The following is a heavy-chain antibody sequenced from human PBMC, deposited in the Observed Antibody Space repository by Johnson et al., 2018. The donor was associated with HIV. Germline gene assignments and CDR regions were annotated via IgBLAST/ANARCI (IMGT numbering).Heavy chain of an antibody. D-gene: IGHD1-14*01. V-gene: IGHV3-66*01. CDR2: IYSGGST. Sequence: VQLVESGGGLVQPGGSLRLSCAASGFTVSSNYMSWVRQAPGKGLEWVSVIYSGGSTYYPDSVKGRFTISRDNSKNTLYLQMNSLRAEDTAVYYCARTPIRRSDTGACDIWGQGTMVTVSS. CDR3: ARTPIRRSDTGACDI. J-gene: IGHJ3*02. CDR1: GFTVSSNY.